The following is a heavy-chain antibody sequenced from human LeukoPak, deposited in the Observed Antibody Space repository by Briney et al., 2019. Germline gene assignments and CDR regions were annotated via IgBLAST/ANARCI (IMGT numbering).Heavy chain of an antibody. CDR2: INHSGNT. J-gene: IGHJ4*02. V-gene: IGHV4-34*01. D-gene: IGHD1-1*01. CDR3: ARLEIQVGSDY. Sequence: SETLSLTCAVYGGSFSGYYWSWIRQPPGKGLEWIGEINHSGNTNYNPSLKSRVTISVDTSKNQFSLKLTSVTAADTAMYYCARLEIQVGSDYWGQGTLVTVSS. CDR1: GGSFSGYY.